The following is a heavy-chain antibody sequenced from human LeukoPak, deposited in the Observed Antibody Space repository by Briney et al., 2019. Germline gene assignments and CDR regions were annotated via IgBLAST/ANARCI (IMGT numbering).Heavy chain of an antibody. CDR3: ARHIVVVTAIGNWFDP. CDR2: ISSSSSYI. Sequence: GGSLRLSCVASGFTFSAYAMHWVRQAPGKGLEWVSSISSSSSYIYYADSVKGRFTISRDNAKNSLYLQMNSLRAEDTAVYYCARHIVVVTAIGNWFDPWGQGTLVTVSS. CDR1: GFTFSAYA. J-gene: IGHJ5*02. D-gene: IGHD2-21*02. V-gene: IGHV3-21*01.